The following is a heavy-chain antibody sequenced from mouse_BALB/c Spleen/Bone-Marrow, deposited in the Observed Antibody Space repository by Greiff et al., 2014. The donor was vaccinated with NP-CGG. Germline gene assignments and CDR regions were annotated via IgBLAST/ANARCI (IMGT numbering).Heavy chain of an antibody. CDR3: ARGITTGYFDY. D-gene: IGHD1-1*01. V-gene: IGHV1-54*01. CDR1: GYAFTNYL. CDR2: INPGSGGT. J-gene: IGHJ2*01. Sequence: VKLMESGAELVRPGPSVKVSCKASGYAFTNYLIEWVKQRPGQGLEWIGVINPGSGGTNYNEKFKGKATLTADKSSSTAYMQLSSLTSDDSAVYFCARGITTGYFDYWGQGTTLTVSS.